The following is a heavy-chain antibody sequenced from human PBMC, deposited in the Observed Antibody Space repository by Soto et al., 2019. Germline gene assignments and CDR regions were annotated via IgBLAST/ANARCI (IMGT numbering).Heavy chain of an antibody. D-gene: IGHD3-16*01. V-gene: IGHV1-69*13. J-gene: IGHJ3*02. Sequence: GASVKVSCKASGGTFSSYAISWGRQAPGQGLEWMGGIIPICGTANYAQKFHSRVTITADESTSTAYMELSSLRPEDTAVSYCASQHRLRAGPTAFDIWGQVTMVTASS. CDR3: ASQHRLRAGPTAFDI. CDR2: IIPICGTA. CDR1: GGTFSSYA.